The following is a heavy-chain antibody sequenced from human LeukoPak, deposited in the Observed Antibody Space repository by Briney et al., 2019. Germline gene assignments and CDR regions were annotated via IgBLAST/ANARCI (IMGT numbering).Heavy chain of an antibody. CDR2: ISGSGGST. V-gene: IGHV3-23*01. CDR3: ARDSSMLRGPLVIYYFDF. D-gene: IGHD3-10*01. CDR1: GFTFSTYG. Sequence: GGSLRLSCAASGFTFSTYGMSWVRQAPGKGLEWVSAISGSGGSTYYADSVKGRFTISRDNSKNTLYLQMNSLRVEDTAVYYCARDSSMLRGPLVIYYFDFWGQGTLVTVSS. J-gene: IGHJ4*02.